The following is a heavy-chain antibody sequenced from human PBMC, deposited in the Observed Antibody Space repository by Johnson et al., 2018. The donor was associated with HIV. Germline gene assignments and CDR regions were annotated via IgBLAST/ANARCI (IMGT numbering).Heavy chain of an antibody. CDR3: AAGDSHGGAFDI. D-gene: IGHD2-21*02. CDR2: IYSDGST. J-gene: IGHJ3*02. Sequence: MQLVESGGGVVQHGRSLRLSCAASGFTFSSNYMSWVRQAPGKGLEWVSIIYSDGSTYFADSVKGRFPISRDNSKNTLFLQMNSLRAEDTAVYYCAAGDSHGGAFDIWGQGTMVTVSS. CDR1: GFTFSSNY. V-gene: IGHV3-66*01.